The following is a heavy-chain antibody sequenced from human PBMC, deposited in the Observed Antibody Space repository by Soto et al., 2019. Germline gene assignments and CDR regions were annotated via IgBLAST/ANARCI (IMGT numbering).Heavy chain of an antibody. J-gene: IGHJ4*02. CDR2: ISAYNGNT. Sequence: QVQLVQSGAEVKKPGASVKVSCKASGYTFTSYGISWVRQAPGQGLEWMGWISAYNGNTNYAQKLQGRVTMTTDTSTSTAYMELRSLRSDDTAVYYCAIDLRRDYCSGGSCYSASFDYWGQGTLVTVSS. V-gene: IGHV1-18*01. D-gene: IGHD2-15*01. CDR1: GYTFTSYG. CDR3: AIDLRRDYCSGGSCYSASFDY.